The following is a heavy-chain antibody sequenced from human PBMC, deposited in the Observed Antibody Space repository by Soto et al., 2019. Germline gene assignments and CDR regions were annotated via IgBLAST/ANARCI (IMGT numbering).Heavy chain of an antibody. CDR1: GGSFSGYY. CDR3: ARVAGRLNYYYYMDV. Sequence: PSETLSLTCAVYGGSFSGYYWSWIRQPPGKGLEWIGEINHSGSTNYNPSLKSRVTISVDTSKNQFSLKLSSVTAADTAVYYCARVAGRLNYYYYMDVWGKGTTVTVSS. D-gene: IGHD6-19*01. CDR2: INHSGST. J-gene: IGHJ6*03. V-gene: IGHV4-34*01.